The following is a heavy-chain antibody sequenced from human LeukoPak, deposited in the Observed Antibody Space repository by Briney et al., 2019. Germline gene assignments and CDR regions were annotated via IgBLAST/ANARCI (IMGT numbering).Heavy chain of an antibody. CDR1: GYTFTSYG. V-gene: IGHV1-18*01. Sequence: ASVKVSCKASGYTFTSYGISWVRQAPGQGLEWMGWISAYNGNTNYAQKLQGRVTMTTDTSTSTAYMELRSLRSDDTAAYYCARDRSVVVPFDYWGQGTLVTVSS. CDR2: ISAYNGNT. J-gene: IGHJ4*02. D-gene: IGHD2-15*01. CDR3: ARDRSVVVPFDY.